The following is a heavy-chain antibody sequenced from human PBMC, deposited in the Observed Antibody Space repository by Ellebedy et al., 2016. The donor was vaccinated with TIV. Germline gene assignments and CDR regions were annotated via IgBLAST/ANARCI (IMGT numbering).Heavy chain of an antibody. Sequence: GGSLRLXXAASGFTFSSYWISWVRQAPGKGLEWVANIKQDGSEKYYVDSVKGRFTISRDNAKNSLYLQMNSLRAEDTAVYYCARDRGYSYGWWVDYWGQGTLVTVAS. CDR3: ARDRGYSYGWWVDY. CDR1: GFTFSSYW. D-gene: IGHD5-18*01. J-gene: IGHJ4*02. CDR2: IKQDGSEK. V-gene: IGHV3-7*01.